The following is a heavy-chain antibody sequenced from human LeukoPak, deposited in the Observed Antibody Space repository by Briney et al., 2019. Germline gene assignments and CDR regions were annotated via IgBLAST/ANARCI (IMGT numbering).Heavy chain of an antibody. CDR3: ARVEAIAAARTNHAFDI. V-gene: IGHV4-34*01. CDR1: GGSFSGYF. Sequence: SETLSLTCAVHGGSFSGYFWTWIRQPPGEGLQWIGEINHSGSTNYNPSLKGRVTISVDTSKNQFSLKLSSVPAADTAVYSCARVEAIAAARTNHAFDIWGQGTMVTVSS. CDR2: INHSGST. J-gene: IGHJ3*02. D-gene: IGHD6-25*01.